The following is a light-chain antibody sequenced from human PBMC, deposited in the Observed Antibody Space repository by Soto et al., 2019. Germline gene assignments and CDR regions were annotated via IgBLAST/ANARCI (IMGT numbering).Light chain of an antibody. CDR1: QSISTF. CDR3: QQSYRAPYT. V-gene: IGKV1-39*01. CDR2: VAS. J-gene: IGKJ2*01. Sequence: DIPVTQSPSSLSASIGDRVTITCRASQSISTFLNWYQQKPGKAPNLLIYVASNLQTGVPSRFSGSGSGTDFSLTISSLQPEDVATYYCQQSYRAPYTFGQGTTLEIK.